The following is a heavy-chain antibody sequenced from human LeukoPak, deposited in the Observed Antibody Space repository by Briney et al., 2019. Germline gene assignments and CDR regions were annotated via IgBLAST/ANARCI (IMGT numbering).Heavy chain of an antibody. CDR3: ARELHYGGNSVSAFDI. J-gene: IGHJ3*02. Sequence: SETLSLTCTVSGGSVSSGSYYWSWIRQPPGKGLEWIGCIYYSGSTNYNPSLKSRVTISVDTSKNQSSLKLSSVTAADTAVYYCARELHYGGNSVSAFDIWGQGTMVTVSS. D-gene: IGHD4-23*01. V-gene: IGHV4-61*01. CDR1: GGSVSSGSYY. CDR2: IYYSGST.